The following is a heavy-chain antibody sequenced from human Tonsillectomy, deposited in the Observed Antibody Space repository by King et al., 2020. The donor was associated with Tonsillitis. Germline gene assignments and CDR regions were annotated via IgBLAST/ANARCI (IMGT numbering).Heavy chain of an antibody. CDR1: GFTFSSYD. CDR3: AREDRAGDAFDI. V-gene: IGHV3-13*04. J-gene: IGHJ3*02. D-gene: IGHD6-19*01. Sequence: VQLVESGGGLVQPGGSLRLSCAASGFTFSSYDMHWVRQATGKGLEWVSAIGTAGDTYYPGSVKGRFTISRENAKNSLYLQMNSLRAGDTAVYYCAREDRAGDAFDIWGQGTMVTVPS. CDR2: IGTAGDT.